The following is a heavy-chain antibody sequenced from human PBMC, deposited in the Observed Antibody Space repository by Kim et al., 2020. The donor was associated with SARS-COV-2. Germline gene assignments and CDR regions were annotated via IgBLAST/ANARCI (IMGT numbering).Heavy chain of an antibody. CDR1: GYTFTSYA. J-gene: IGHJ6*02. Sequence: ASVKVSCKASGYTFTSYAMHWVRQAPGQRLEWMGWINAGNGNTKYSQKFQGRVTITRDTSASTAYMELSSLRSEDTAVYYCAREKVRVWAHYGMDVWGQGTTVTVSS. CDR2: INAGNGNT. D-gene: IGHD1-26*01. CDR3: AREKVRVWAHYGMDV. V-gene: IGHV1-3*01.